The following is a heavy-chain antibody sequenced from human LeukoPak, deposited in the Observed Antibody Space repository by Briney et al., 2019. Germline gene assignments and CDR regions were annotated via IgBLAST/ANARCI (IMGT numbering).Heavy chain of an antibody. CDR1: GGSISSGSYY. Sequence: PSETLSLTCTVSGGSISSGSYYWSWIRQPAGKGLEWIGRIYTSGSTNYNPSLKSRVTISVDKSKNQFSLKLSSVTAADTAVYYCARSDSSGYADAFDIWGQGTMVTVSS. CDR3: ARSDSSGYADAFDI. CDR2: IYTSGST. D-gene: IGHD3-22*01. V-gene: IGHV4-61*02. J-gene: IGHJ3*02.